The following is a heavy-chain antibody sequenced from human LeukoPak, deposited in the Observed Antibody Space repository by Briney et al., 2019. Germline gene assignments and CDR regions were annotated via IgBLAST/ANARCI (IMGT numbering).Heavy chain of an antibody. CDR3: ARGGYQLYYYYGMDV. V-gene: IGHV1-3*01. D-gene: IGHD3-22*01. J-gene: IGHJ6*02. CDR1: GYTFTSYA. CDR2: INAGNGNT. Sequence: ASVKVSCKASGYTFTSYAMHWVHQAPGQRLEWMGWINAGNGNTKYSQKFQGRVTITRDTSASTAYMELSSLRSEDTAVYYCARGGYQLYYYYGMDVWGQGTTVTVSS.